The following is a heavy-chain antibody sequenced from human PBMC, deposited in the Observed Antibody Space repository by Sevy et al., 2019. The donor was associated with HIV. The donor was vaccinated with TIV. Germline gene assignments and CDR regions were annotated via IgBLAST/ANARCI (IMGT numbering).Heavy chain of an antibody. J-gene: IGHJ5*02. V-gene: IGHV3-48*03. D-gene: IGHD3-9*01. CDR2: ISRSGTTI. Sequence: GGSLRLSCVASGFTLPDYEMNWVRQAPGKGLEWVASISRSGTTIYYADSLKGRFTISRDSAKNSVYLQMNSLRAEDTGFYFCARGPGYYDSGSWLDPWGQGTRVTVSS. CDR3: ARGPGYYDSGSWLDP. CDR1: GFTLPDYE.